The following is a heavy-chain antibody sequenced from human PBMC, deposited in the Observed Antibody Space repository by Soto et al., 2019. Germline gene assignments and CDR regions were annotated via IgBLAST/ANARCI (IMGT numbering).Heavy chain of an antibody. J-gene: IGHJ4*02. CDR2: IYHSGST. CDR3: ARTPRYFDWLLYEGDY. V-gene: IGHV4-4*02. D-gene: IGHD3-9*01. CDR1: GVSISSSNW. Sequence: PSETLSLTCAFSGVSISSSNWLIWVRQPPGKGLEWIGEIYHSGSTNYNPSLKSRVTISVDKSKNQFSLKLSSVTAADTAVYYCARTPRYFDWLLYEGDYWGQGTLVTVSS.